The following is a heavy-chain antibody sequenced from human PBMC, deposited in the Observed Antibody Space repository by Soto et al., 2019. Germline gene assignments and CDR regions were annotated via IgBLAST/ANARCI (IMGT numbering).Heavy chain of an antibody. J-gene: IGHJ6*03. Sequence: GASVKVSCKASGYTFTSYGISWVRQAPGQGLEWMGWISAYNGNTNYAQKLQGRVTMTTDTSTSTAYMELRSLRSDDTAVYYCARSMGEDVLRYFDWPRSMDVWGKGITVTVSS. CDR2: ISAYNGNT. CDR3: ARSMGEDVLRYFDWPRSMDV. D-gene: IGHD3-9*01. CDR1: GYTFTSYG. V-gene: IGHV1-18*01.